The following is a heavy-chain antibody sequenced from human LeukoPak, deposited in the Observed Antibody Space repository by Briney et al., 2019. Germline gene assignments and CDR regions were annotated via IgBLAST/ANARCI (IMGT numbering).Heavy chain of an antibody. Sequence: GGSLRLSCAASGFTVSSNYMSWVRQAPGKGLEWVAVIWYDGSKKYYADSVKGRFTISRDNSKNTLYLQMNSLRVEDTAVYYCAKDRGRYYYDSSGCDYWGQGTLVIVSS. CDR2: IWYDGSKK. CDR1: GFTVSSNY. D-gene: IGHD3-22*01. CDR3: AKDRGRYYYDSSGCDY. V-gene: IGHV3-30*02. J-gene: IGHJ4*02.